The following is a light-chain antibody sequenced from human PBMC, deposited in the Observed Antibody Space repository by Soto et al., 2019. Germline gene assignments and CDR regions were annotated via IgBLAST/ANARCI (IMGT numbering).Light chain of an antibody. CDR3: QHYDHLPIT. J-gene: IGKJ5*01. Sequence: DIQMTQSPSTLSASVGDRVTITCRASQSISSWLAWYQQKPGKAPRLLLYDASSLETGVPSRFSGSGSGTDFTFTISSLQPEDIATYYCQHYDHLPITFGQGTRLEIK. CDR1: QSISSW. V-gene: IGKV1-33*01. CDR2: DAS.